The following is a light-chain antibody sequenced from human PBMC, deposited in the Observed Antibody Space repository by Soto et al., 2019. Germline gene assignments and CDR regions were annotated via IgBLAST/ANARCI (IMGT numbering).Light chain of an antibody. CDR3: QQYGSSPRT. V-gene: IGKV3-20*01. Sequence: EIVLTQSPGTLSLSPGERATLSCRASQSLSSNYLAWYQQKPGQAPRLLIYDASSRATGIPDRFSGSGSGTDFTLTISRLEPDAFAVYYCQQYGSSPRTFGQGTKVEIQ. J-gene: IGKJ1*01. CDR1: QSLSSNY. CDR2: DAS.